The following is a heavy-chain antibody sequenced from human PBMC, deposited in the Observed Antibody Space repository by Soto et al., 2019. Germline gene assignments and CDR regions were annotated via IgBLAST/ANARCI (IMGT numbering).Heavy chain of an antibody. J-gene: IGHJ4*02. CDR2: ISLDGSNA. CDR3: AKVAAMSLRSPFGH. V-gene: IGHV3-30*18. D-gene: IGHD3-10*01. Sequence: QVQLVESGGGVVQPGRSLRLSCAASGFTFGSYGMHWVRQAPGKGLEWVEVISLDGSNAYYTDSVKGRFTISRDNSRDTLYLQMNRLRGDDTAVYYCAKVAAMSLRSPFGHWGQGTLVTGSS. CDR1: GFTFGSYG.